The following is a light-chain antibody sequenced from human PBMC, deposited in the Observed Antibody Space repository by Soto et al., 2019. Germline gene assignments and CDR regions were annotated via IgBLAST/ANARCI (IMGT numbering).Light chain of an antibody. CDR1: QSVYSN. Sequence: EIVMTQSPATLSVSPGERATLSCRASQSVYSNLAWYQQKPGQAPRLLIFGASTRATGIPARFSGSGSWTEFTLTISGLQSEDFAVYYCQQYNNWPLTFGQGTKVEI. J-gene: IGKJ1*01. CDR3: QQYNNWPLT. V-gene: IGKV3-15*01. CDR2: GAS.